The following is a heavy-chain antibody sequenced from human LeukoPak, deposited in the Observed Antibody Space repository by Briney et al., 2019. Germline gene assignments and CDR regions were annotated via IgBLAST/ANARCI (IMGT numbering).Heavy chain of an antibody. Sequence: GRSLRLSCAASGFTFSSYGMHWVRQAPGKGLEWVAVIWYDGSNKYYADSVKGRFTISRDNSKNTLYLQMNSLRAEDTAVYYCVREKGGYCSSTSCALDYWGQGTLVTVSS. CDR2: IWYDGSNK. CDR3: VREKGGYCSSTSCALDY. CDR1: GFTFSSYG. J-gene: IGHJ4*02. D-gene: IGHD2-2*01. V-gene: IGHV3-33*01.